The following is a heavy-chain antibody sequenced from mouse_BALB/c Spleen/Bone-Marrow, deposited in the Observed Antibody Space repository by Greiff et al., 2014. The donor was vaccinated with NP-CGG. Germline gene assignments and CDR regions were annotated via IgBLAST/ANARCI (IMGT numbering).Heavy chain of an antibody. CDR2: IDPANGNS. D-gene: IGHD1-1*01. Sequence: EVQLQQSGAELVKPGASVKLSCTASGFNIKDTYMHWVKQRPEQGLEWIGRIDPANGNSKYDPKFQGKATITADKSSNTAYLHLSSLASDDTSVYYCAFITTVVEYYFDYWGQGTTLTVSS. CDR3: AFITTVVEYYFDY. V-gene: IGHV14-3*02. J-gene: IGHJ2*01. CDR1: GFNIKDTY.